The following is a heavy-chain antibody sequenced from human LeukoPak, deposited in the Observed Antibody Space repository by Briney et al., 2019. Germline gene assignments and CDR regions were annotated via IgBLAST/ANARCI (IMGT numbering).Heavy chain of an antibody. V-gene: IGHV4-34*01. J-gene: IGHJ4*02. D-gene: IGHD3-10*01. CDR2: INHSGST. CDR3: ARDRMGTGMVPIDY. CDR1: GFTFSSYS. Sequence: PGGSLRLSCAASGFTFSSYSMNWVRQPPGKGLEWIGEINHSGSTNYNPSLKSRVTISVDTSKNQFSLKLSSVTAADTAVYYCARDRMGTGMVPIDYWGQGTLVTVSS.